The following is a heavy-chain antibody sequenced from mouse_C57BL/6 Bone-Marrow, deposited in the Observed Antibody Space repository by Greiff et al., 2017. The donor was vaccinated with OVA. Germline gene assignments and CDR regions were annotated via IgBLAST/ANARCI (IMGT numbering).Heavy chain of an antibody. J-gene: IGHJ1*03. CDR2: IYPSDSET. D-gene: IGHD1-1*01. CDR3: ARRLRGSSPYWYFDV. Sequence: QVQLKQSGAELVRPGSSVKLSCKASGYTFTSYWMDWVKQRPGQGLEWIGNIYPSDSETHYNPKFKDKATLTVDQSSSTAYMQRSSLTSEDSAVYYCARRLRGSSPYWYFDVWGTGTTVTVSS. V-gene: IGHV1-61*01. CDR1: GYTFTSYW.